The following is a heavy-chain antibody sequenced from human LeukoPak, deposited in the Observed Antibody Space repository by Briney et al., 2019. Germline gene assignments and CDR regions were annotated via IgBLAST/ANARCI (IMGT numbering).Heavy chain of an antibody. D-gene: IGHD4-23*01. Sequence: SETLSLTCTVSGGSISSTNYYWGWIRQPPGKGLEWIGSIYYSGSTYYNPSLKSRVTISVDTSKNQFSLKLSSVTAADTAVYYCVGSNGGDYYYYYMDVWGKGTTVTVSS. CDR1: GGSISSTNYY. CDR2: IYYSGST. V-gene: IGHV4-39*07. CDR3: VGSNGGDYYYYYMDV. J-gene: IGHJ6*03.